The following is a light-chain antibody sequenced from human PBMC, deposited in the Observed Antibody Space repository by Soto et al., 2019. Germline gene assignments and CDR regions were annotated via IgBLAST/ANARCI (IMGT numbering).Light chain of an antibody. CDR3: QQYAASPFT. Sequence: IVLTQSPVTLSFSPCEIATLSCSSSQSVSSSYLAWYQQRPGQAPRLLIYGASSRATGIPDRFSGSGSGTDFTLTISRLEPEDFAVYYCQQYAASPFTFGPGTKVDIK. CDR2: GAS. J-gene: IGKJ3*01. CDR1: QSVSSSY. V-gene: IGKV3-20*01.